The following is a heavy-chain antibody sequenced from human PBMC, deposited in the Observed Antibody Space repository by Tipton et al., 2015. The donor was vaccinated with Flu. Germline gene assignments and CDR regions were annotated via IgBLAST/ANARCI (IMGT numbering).Heavy chain of an antibody. CDR1: GGSIRNYY. Sequence: TLSLTCTVSGGSIRNYYWSWIRQPAGKGLEWIGRISHSGSTNYNASLNGRVTMSVDPSKNQFSLKLNSVTAADTAVYYCARGYCSGGSCSYWYFDLWGRGTLVTVSS. D-gene: IGHD2-15*01. CDR3: ARGYCSGGSCSYWYFDL. J-gene: IGHJ2*01. V-gene: IGHV4-4*07. CDR2: ISHSGST.